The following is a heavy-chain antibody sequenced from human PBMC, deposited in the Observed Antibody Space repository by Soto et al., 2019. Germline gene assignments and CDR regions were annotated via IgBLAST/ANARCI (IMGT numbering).Heavy chain of an antibody. J-gene: IGHJ4*02. CDR1: GGSISSSSYY. V-gene: IGHV4-39*01. CDR2: IYYSGST. CDR3: ARPSSYGVYRSSWLY. D-gene: IGHD6-13*01. Sequence: SETLSLTCTVSGGSISSSSYYWGWIRQPPGKGLGWIGSIYYSGSTYYNPSLKSRVTISVDTSKNQFSLKLSSVTAADTAVYYCARPSSYGVYRSSWLYWGQGTLVTVSS.